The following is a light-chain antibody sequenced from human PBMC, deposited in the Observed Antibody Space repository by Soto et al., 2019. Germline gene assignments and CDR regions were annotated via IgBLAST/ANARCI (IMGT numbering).Light chain of an antibody. CDR2: DVS. J-gene: IGKJ5*01. CDR3: KQYNNWPFS. Sequence: EILMTQSPATLSVSPGERVTLSCRAGQGVTTNFAWYQQKSGQYPRLLIYDVSSRATGVPSRFSGTGSETDFNLTISGLQSEDSPIYFCKQYNNWPFSFGQGTRLEIK. CDR1: QGVTTN. V-gene: IGKV3-15*01.